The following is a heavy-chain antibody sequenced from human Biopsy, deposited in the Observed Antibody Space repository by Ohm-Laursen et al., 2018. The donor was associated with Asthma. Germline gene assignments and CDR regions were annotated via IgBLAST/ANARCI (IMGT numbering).Heavy chain of an antibody. CDR2: IYSGGST. D-gene: IGHD6-13*01. J-gene: IGHJ6*02. V-gene: IGHV3-53*01. CDR1: GFTVSSNG. Sequence: SLRLSCAASGFTVSSNGMSWVRQPPGKGLEWVSVIYSGGSTYYADSVKGRFTISRDSSKNTLFLQMDSLRAEDTAVYYCARQPIAEPGTTFYYYYSMDVWGQGTTVTVSS. CDR3: ARQPIAEPGTTFYYYYSMDV.